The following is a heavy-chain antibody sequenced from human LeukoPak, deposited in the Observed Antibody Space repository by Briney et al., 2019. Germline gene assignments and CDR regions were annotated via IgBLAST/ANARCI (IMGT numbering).Heavy chain of an antibody. V-gene: IGHV1-69*05. D-gene: IGHD6-6*01. Sequence: ASVKVSCKASGGTFSSSAISWVRQAPGQGLEWMGGIIPIFGTANYAQKFQGRVTITTDESTSTAYMELSSLRSEDTAVHYCARSSSIAARRGAFDYWGQGTLVTVSS. CDR1: GGTFSSSA. CDR2: IIPIFGTA. J-gene: IGHJ4*02. CDR3: ARSSSIAARRGAFDY.